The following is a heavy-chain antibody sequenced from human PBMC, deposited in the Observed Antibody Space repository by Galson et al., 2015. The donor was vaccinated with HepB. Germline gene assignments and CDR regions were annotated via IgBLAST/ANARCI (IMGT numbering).Heavy chain of an antibody. V-gene: IGHV3-30*18. CDR1: GFTFSSYG. D-gene: IGHD1-20*01. CDR2: ISYDGSNK. CDR3: AKDPQYNWNLGGYFDY. Sequence: SLRLSCAASGFTFSSYGMHWVRQAPGKGLEWVAVISYDGSNKYYADSVKGRFTISRDNSKNTLYLQMNSLRAEDTAVYYCAKDPQYNWNLGGYFDYWGQGTLVTVSS. J-gene: IGHJ4*02.